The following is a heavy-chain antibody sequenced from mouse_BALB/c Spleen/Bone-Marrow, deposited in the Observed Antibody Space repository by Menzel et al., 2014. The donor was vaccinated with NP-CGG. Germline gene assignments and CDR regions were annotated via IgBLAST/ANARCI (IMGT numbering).Heavy chain of an antibody. J-gene: IGHJ2*01. CDR1: GYTFTNYW. CDR2: IYPGGGYT. Sequence: VQLQQSGAELVRPGTSVKISCKASGYTFTNYWLGWVKQRPGHGLDWIGDIYPGGGYTNYNEKFKGKATLTADTSSSTAYMQLSSLTSEDSAVYFCARRGTGVDYWGQGTTLTVSS. CDR3: ARRGTGVDY. V-gene: IGHV1-63*02. D-gene: IGHD4-1*01.